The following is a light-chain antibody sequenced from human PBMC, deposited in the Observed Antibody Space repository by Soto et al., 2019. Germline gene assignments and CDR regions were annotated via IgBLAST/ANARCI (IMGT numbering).Light chain of an antibody. V-gene: IGKV3-15*01. CDR2: GAS. CDR1: QSVSSN. J-gene: IGKJ1*01. CDR3: QQYNNWPRT. Sequence: EIVMTQSPATLSVSPGERATLSCRASQSVSSNLAWYQQKPGQAPRLLIYGASTRATGIPARFSGSGSGTEFTLSISSLQSEDFAVYYCQQYNNWPRTSSQGTKVYIK.